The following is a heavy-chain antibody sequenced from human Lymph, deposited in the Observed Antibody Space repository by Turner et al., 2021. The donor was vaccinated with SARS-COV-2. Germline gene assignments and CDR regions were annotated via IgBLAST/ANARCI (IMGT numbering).Heavy chain of an antibody. CDR2: KSYDGSNK. J-gene: IGHJ6*02. Sequence: QVQLVESGGGVVQPGRSLRLSCAASGFTFSTNAIYWVRPGPGKGLEWVAVKSYDGSNKYYADSVKGRFTISRDNSKNTLYLQMNSLRAEDTAVYYCARYASGGYFYYGMDVWGQGTTVTVSS. CDR3: ARYASGGYFYYGMDV. D-gene: IGHD3-10*01. CDR1: GFTFSTNA. V-gene: IGHV3-30*04.